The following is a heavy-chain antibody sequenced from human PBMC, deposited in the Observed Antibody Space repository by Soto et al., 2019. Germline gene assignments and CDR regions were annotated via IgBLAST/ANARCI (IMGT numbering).Heavy chain of an antibody. J-gene: IGHJ5*02. D-gene: IGHD4-17*01. CDR2: IYYSGST. CDR1: GGSISSGGYY. CDR3: ASSRGDYGNWFDP. V-gene: IGHV4-31*03. Sequence: ASETLSLTCTVSGGSISSGGYYWSWIRQHPGKGLEWIGYIYYSGSTYYNPSLKSRVTISVDTSKNQFSPKLSSVTAADTAVYYCASSRGDYGNWFDPWGQGTLVTVSS.